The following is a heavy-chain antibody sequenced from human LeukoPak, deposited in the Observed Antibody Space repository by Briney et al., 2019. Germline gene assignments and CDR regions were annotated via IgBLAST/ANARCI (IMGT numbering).Heavy chain of an antibody. J-gene: IGHJ4*02. D-gene: IGHD6-13*01. Sequence: GGSLRLSCAASGFTSSDYYMSWIRQAPGKGLEWVSYISRNSYANYADSVKGRFTISRDNAKNSLYLQMASLRAEDTAVYYCARMGIAAVGAYYFDYWGQGTLVAASS. CDR1: GFTSSDYY. CDR2: ISRNSYA. V-gene: IGHV3-11*06. CDR3: ARMGIAAVGAYYFDY.